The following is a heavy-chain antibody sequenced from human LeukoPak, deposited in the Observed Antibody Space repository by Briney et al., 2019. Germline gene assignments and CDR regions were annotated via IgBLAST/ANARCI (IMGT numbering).Heavy chain of an antibody. Sequence: GGSLRLSCAASGFTFSNAWMSWVRQAPGKGLEWVGRIKSKTDGGTTDYAAPVKGRFTISRDDSENTLYLQMNSLKTEDTAVYYCTTTDYYGSGSYYDYWGQGTLVTVSS. J-gene: IGHJ4*02. CDR2: IKSKTDGGTT. CDR1: GFTFSNAW. V-gene: IGHV3-15*01. D-gene: IGHD3-10*01. CDR3: TTTDYYGSGSYYDY.